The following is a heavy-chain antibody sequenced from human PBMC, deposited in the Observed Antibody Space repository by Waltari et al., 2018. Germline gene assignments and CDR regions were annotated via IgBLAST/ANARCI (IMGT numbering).Heavy chain of an antibody. D-gene: IGHD2-8*01. CDR2: IYHSGKT. J-gene: IGHJ4*02. CDR1: GDSISSKYW. CDR3: AAYRGVGLYFDY. V-gene: IGHV4-4*02. Sequence: QVQLQESGPGLVKPSGTLSLTCAVSGDSISSKYWWSWVRQSPGKGLEWIGEIYHSGKTYYNRSRKSRVTISVDESKNQFSLNLSSVTAADTAVYYCAAYRGVGLYFDYWGQGTLMTVTS.